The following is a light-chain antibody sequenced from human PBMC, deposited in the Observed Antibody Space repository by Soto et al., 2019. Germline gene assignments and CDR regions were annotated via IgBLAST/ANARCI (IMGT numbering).Light chain of an antibody. Sequence: DIQMTQSPSTLSASVGDRVTITCRASQSISSWLAWYQQKPGKAPKLLIYKESSLASGVPSRFSGSGSGTEFTLTISSLQPDDFATYYCQQYNSYPWTFGQGTKVEIK. CDR3: QQYNSYPWT. V-gene: IGKV1-5*03. CDR2: KES. J-gene: IGKJ1*01. CDR1: QSISSW.